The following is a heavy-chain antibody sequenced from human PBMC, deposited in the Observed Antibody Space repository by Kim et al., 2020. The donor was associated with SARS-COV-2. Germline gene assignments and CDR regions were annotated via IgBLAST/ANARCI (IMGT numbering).Heavy chain of an antibody. D-gene: IGHD3-10*01. V-gene: IGHV4-39*01. CDR3: ARRQRLITMVRGVISCWFDP. CDR2: IYYSGST. Sequence: SETLSLTCTGSGGSISSSSYYWGWIRQPPGKGLEWIGSIYYSGSTYYNPALKSRVTISEDTSKKQFSLKLSSVTAADTAVYYCARRQRLITMVRGVISCWFDPWGQGTLVTVSS. CDR1: GGSISSSSYY. J-gene: IGHJ5*02.